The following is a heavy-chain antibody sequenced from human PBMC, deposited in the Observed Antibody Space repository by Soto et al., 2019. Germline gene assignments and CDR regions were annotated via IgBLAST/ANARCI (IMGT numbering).Heavy chain of an antibody. CDR3: ARGTKYYYQGMDV. CDR2: IYDSGST. CDR1: GDSINNYY. J-gene: IGHJ6*02. Sequence: SETLSLTSTVSGDSINNYYWTWIRQPPGKGLEWIGYIYDSGSTSYNPSLKSRLTISVDTSKNQFSLKLKSVTAADTAVYYCARGTKYYYQGMDVWGQGTTVTVSS. V-gene: IGHV4-59*01.